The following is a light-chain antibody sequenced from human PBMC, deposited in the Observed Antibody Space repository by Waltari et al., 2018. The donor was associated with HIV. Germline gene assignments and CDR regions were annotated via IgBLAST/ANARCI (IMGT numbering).Light chain of an antibody. Sequence: DFVMTQSPDSLAVSLGERATINCKSSQSVLYSSNNKNYLAWYQQKPGQPPKLLIYWASTRESGVPDGFSGGGSGTEFTLTISSLQAEDVAVYYCQQYHTFPLTFGGGTKVEIK. J-gene: IGKJ4*01. V-gene: IGKV4-1*01. CDR2: WAS. CDR3: QQYHTFPLT. CDR1: QSVLYSSNNKNY.